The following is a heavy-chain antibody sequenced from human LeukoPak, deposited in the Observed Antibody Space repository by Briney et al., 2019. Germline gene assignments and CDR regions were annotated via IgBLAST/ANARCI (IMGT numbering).Heavy chain of an antibody. D-gene: IGHD1-7*01. CDR1: GYSFVNYG. CDR2: ISTYNGNT. J-gene: IGHJ6*02. Sequence: ASVKVSCKASGYSFVNYGISWVRQAPGQGLEWMGWISTYNGNTNYAQKLQGRVTMTTDTSTSTAYMELRSLRSDDTAVYYCARDRVYNWNSPRYGMDVWGQGTTVTVSS. V-gene: IGHV1-18*01. CDR3: ARDRVYNWNSPRYGMDV.